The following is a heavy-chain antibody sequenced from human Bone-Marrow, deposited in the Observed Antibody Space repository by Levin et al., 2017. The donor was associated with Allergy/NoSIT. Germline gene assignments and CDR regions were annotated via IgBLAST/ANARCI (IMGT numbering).Heavy chain of an antibody. CDR3: ASLLWFRELLHSTPSPDDAFDI. CDR1: GYSFTSYW. Sequence: GESLKISCQGSGYSFTSYWIGWVRQMPGKGLEWMGIIYPGDSDTRYSPSFQGQVTISADKSISTAYLQWSSLKASDTAMYYCASLLWFRELLHSTPSPDDAFDIWGQGTMVTVSS. V-gene: IGHV5-51*01. D-gene: IGHD3-10*01. J-gene: IGHJ3*02. CDR2: IYPGDSDT.